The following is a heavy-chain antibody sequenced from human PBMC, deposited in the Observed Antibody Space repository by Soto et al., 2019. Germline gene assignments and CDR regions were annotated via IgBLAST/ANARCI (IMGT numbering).Heavy chain of an antibody. CDR2: INPFGGDT. CDR3: ATSPTPKSFFDY. CDR1: GYSFTNYY. D-gene: IGHD4-4*01. V-gene: IGHV1-46*01. Sequence: ASVKVSCKASGYSFTNYYTHWVRQAPGQGLEWMGIINPFGGDTNYAQKFQGRLTMTRDTSTSIVYMELRSLRSEDTAIYYCATSPTPKSFFDYWGQGALVTVSS. J-gene: IGHJ4*02.